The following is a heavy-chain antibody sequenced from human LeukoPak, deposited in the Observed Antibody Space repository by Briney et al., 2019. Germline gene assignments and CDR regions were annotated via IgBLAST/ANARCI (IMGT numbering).Heavy chain of an antibody. CDR1: GFTFSSYG. Sequence: GESLRLSCAASGFTFSSYGMSWVRQAPGKGLEWLSHITSGGTIYYADSVKGRFTISSDNAKSSLYLQMSSLRDEDTAVYCCARRYCSGGSCGVGPYFDYWGQGTLVTVSS. CDR2: ITSGGTI. V-gene: IGHV3-48*02. J-gene: IGHJ4*02. CDR3: ARRYCSGGSCGVGPYFDY. D-gene: IGHD2-15*01.